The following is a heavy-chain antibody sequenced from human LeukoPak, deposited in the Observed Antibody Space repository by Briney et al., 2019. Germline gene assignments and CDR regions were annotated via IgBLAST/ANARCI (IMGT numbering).Heavy chain of an antibody. J-gene: IGHJ5*02. CDR2: INHSGST. V-gene: IGHV4-34*01. D-gene: IGHD1-7*01. Sequence: SETLSLTCAVYGGSFSGYYWSWIRQPPGKGLEWIGEINHSGSTNYNPSLKSRVTISVDTSKNQFSLKLSSVTAADTAVYYCAPGGGITGTTLWFDPWGQGTRVTVSS. CDR3: APGGGITGTTLWFDP. CDR1: GGSFSGYY.